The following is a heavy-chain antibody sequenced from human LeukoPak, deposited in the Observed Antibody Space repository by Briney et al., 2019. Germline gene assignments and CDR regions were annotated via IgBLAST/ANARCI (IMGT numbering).Heavy chain of an antibody. CDR1: GLTFSSYG. CDR3: ARDMGTTRLDL. Sequence: GKSLRLSCAASGLTFSSYGMHWVRQAPGKGLEWVAVIWYAGSNKYCAYSVKGRFTISRDNSKNTLYLQVSSLRADDTAVYYCARDMGTTRLDLWGQGTLVTVSS. J-gene: IGHJ5*02. V-gene: IGHV3-33*01. D-gene: IGHD1-1*01. CDR2: IWYAGSNK.